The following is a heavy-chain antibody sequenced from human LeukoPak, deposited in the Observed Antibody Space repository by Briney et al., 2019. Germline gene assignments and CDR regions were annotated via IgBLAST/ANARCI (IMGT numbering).Heavy chain of an antibody. J-gene: IGHJ4*02. CDR3: AKAGSGSSGWDTFGDYFDY. CDR1: GFTFDDYA. CDR2: SSWNSGSI. D-gene: IGHD6-19*01. V-gene: IGHV3-9*01. Sequence: PGGSLRLSCAASGFTFDDYAMHWVRQAPGRGLEWVSGSSWNSGSIGYADSVRGRFTISRDNAKNSLYLQMNSLRAEDTALYYCAKAGSGSSGWDTFGDYFDYWGQGTLVTVSS.